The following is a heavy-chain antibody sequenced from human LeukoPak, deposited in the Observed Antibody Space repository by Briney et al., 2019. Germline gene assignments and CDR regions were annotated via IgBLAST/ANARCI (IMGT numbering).Heavy chain of an antibody. CDR2: ISSTSSNI. J-gene: IGHJ4*02. D-gene: IGHD2-21*02. CDR1: GFTFSTYT. V-gene: IGHV3-21*01. CDR3: ARHPLTGDVYFDC. Sequence: TGGSLRLSCAASGFTFSTYTMNWVRQAPGKGLEWVSSISSTSSNIYYADSVKGRFTISRDNAKNSLYLQMNSLRAEDTAVYYCARHPLTGDVYFDCWGQGTLVTVSS.